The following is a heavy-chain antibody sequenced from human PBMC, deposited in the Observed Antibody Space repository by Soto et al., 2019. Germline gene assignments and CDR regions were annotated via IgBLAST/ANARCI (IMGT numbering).Heavy chain of an antibody. D-gene: IGHD1-1*01. CDR2: ISNDGRHT. Sequence: GASLRLSCAASGFTFSSFAMHWVRQAPGEGPEWVAFISNDGRHTYYAAFVKGRFTISRDNSKNTLYLQMNCLRPEEAAVYYCATKTTDDLDYWGQGTLVTVSS. J-gene: IGHJ4*02. CDR1: GFTFSSFA. CDR3: ATKTTDDLDY. V-gene: IGHV3-30*03.